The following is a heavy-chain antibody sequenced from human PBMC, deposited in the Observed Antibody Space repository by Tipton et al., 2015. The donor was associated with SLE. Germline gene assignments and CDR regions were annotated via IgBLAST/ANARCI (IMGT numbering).Heavy chain of an antibody. J-gene: IGHJ4*02. D-gene: IGHD3-22*01. CDR1: GGSISSYY. Sequence: TLSLTCTVSGGSISSYYWSWIRQPPGKGLEWIWYIYYSGSTNYNPSLKSRVTISVDTSKNQFSLKLSSVTAADTAVYYCARGPTMVRGAHYYDSSGFDYWGQGTLVTVSS. CDR3: ARGPTMVRGAHYYDSSGFDY. CDR2: IYYSGST. V-gene: IGHV4-59*01.